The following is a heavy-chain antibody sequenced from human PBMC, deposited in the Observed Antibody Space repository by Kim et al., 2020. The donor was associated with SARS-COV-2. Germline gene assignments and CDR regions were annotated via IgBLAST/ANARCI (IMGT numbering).Heavy chain of an antibody. CDR3: ARGGSGEFPRDYYGMDV. CDR2: IIPILGIA. V-gene: IGHV1-69*02. Sequence: SVKVSCKASGGTFSSYTISWVRQAPGQGLEWMGRIIPILGIANYAQKFQGRVTITADKSTSTAYMELSSLRSEDTAVYYCARGGSGEFPRDYYGMDVWGQGTTVTVSS. D-gene: IGHD3-10*01. CDR1: GGTFSSYT. J-gene: IGHJ6*02.